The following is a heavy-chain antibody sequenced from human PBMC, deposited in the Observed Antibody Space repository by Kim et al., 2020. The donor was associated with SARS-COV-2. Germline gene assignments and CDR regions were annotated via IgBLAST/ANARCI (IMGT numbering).Heavy chain of an antibody. CDR3: ARAGLGGSGSYDVLKPHEAFDV. D-gene: IGHD3-10*01. CDR2: IYYSGNT. V-gene: IGHV4-59*13. Sequence: SETLSLTCTVSGGFISSYYWSWIRQPPGKGLEWIGYIYYSGNTNYNPSLKSRVTISVDTSKNQFSLKLSSVTAADTAVYYCARAGLGGSGSYDVLKPHEAFDVGGQGAMVTVSS. J-gene: IGHJ3*01. CDR1: GGFISSYY.